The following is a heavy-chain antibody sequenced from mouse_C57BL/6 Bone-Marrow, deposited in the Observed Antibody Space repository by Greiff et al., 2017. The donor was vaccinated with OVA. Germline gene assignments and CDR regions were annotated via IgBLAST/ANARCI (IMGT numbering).Heavy chain of an antibody. CDR3: APFPRGYAMDY. Sequence: QVQLQQPGAELVKPGASVKLSCKASGYTFTSYWMHWVKQRPGQGLEWIGMIHPNSGSTNYNEKFKSKATLTVDKSSSTAYMQLSSLTSEDSAVYYCAPFPRGYAMDYWGQGTSVTVSS. CDR2: IHPNSGST. J-gene: IGHJ4*01. CDR1: GYTFTSYW. V-gene: IGHV1-64*01. D-gene: IGHD3-1*01.